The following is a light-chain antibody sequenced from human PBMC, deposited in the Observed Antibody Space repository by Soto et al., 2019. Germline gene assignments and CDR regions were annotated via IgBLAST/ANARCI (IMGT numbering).Light chain of an antibody. CDR1: SSNFGSNY. CDR2: RSN. J-gene: IGLJ3*02. V-gene: IGLV1-47*01. Sequence: QSVLTQPPSASGTPGQRVTISCSGSSSNFGSNYVYWYQQLPGTAPKLLIYRSNQRPSGVPDRFSGSKSGTSASLAISGLRSEDEADYYCAAWDDSLSGRVFGGGTKLTVL. CDR3: AAWDDSLSGRV.